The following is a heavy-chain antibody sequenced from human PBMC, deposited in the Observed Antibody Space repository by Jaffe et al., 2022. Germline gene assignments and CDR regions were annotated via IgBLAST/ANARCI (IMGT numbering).Heavy chain of an antibody. CDR2: IYTSGST. CDR1: GGSISSGSYY. D-gene: IGHD3-10*01. V-gene: IGHV4-61*02. Sequence: QVQLQESGPGLVKPSQTLSLTCTVSGGSISSGSYYWSWIRQPAGKGLEWIGRIYTSGSTNYNPSLKSRVTISVDTSKNQFSLKLSSVTAADTAVYYCARASPDFLYGSGSYVDYYYYYMDVWGKGTTVTVSS. CDR3: ARASPDFLYGSGSYVDYYYYYMDV. J-gene: IGHJ6*03.